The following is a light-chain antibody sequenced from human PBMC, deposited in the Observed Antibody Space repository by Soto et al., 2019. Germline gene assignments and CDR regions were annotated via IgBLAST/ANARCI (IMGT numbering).Light chain of an antibody. Sequence: QSALTQPRSVSGSPGQSVTISCTGTSSDVGAYNHVSWYQQYPGKAPKLTIYDVSKRPSGVPDRFSGSKSGNTASLTISGLQVEDEADYYCCSYAGSYIYVFGTGTKLTVL. J-gene: IGLJ1*01. CDR2: DVS. V-gene: IGLV2-11*01. CDR3: CSYAGSYIYV. CDR1: SSDVGAYNH.